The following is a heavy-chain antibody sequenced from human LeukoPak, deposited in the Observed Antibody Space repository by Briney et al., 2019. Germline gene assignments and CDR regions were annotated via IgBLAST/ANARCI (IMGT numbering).Heavy chain of an antibody. CDR2: IKQDGSEK. V-gene: IGHV3-7*01. J-gene: IGHJ4*02. CDR1: GFTFSSYW. CDR3: ARDPTRGYSYGYEDY. Sequence: GGSLRLSCAASGFTFSSYWMNWVRQAPGKGLEWVANIKQDGSEKYYVDSVKGRFTISRDNAKNSLYLQMNSLRAEDTAVYYCARDPTRGYSYGYEDYWGQGTLVTVSS. D-gene: IGHD5-18*01.